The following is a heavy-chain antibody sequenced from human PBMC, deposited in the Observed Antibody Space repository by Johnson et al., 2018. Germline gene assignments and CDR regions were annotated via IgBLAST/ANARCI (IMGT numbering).Heavy chain of an antibody. CDR3: TTRGVVPAAMRPNAFDS. J-gene: IGHJ3*02. CDR2: IKSKTDGGTT. CDR1: GFTFSNAW. D-gene: IGHD2-2*01. Sequence: EVQLLESGGGLVKPGGSLRLSCAASGFTFSNAWMNWVRQAPGKGLEWVGRIKSKTDGGTTDYAAPVNGRFTISRDDSKNTLYLQMNSLKTDGTAGYYCTTRGVVPAAMRPNAFDSWGQGTMVTVSS. V-gene: IGHV3-15*07.